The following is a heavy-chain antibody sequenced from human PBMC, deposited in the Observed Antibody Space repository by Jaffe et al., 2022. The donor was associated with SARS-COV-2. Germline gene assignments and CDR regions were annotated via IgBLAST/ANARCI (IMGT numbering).Heavy chain of an antibody. CDR2: IWYDGSNK. CDR3: AREMANPGPPSGYSYGPDYYGMDV. V-gene: IGHV3-33*01. J-gene: IGHJ6*02. D-gene: IGHD5-18*01. CDR1: GFTFSSYG. Sequence: QVQLVESGGGVVQPGRSLRLSCAASGFTFSSYGMHWVRQAPGKGLEWVAVIWYDGSNKYYADSVKGRFTISRDNSKNTLYLQMNSLRAEDTAVYYCAREMANPGPPSGYSYGPDYYGMDVWGQGTTVTVSS.